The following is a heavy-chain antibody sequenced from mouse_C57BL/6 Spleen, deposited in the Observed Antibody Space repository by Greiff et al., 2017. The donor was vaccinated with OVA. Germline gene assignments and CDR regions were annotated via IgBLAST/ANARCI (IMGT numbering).Heavy chain of an antibody. D-gene: IGHD2-5*01. CDR1: GYTFTSYW. J-gene: IGHJ1*03. V-gene: IGHV1-53*01. Sequence: QVQLQQSGTELVKPGASVKLSCKASGYTFTSYWMHWVKQRPGQGLEWIGNINPSNGGTNYNEKFKSKATLTVDKSASTAYMQLSSLTSEDSAVYYCAREYSNYSWYFDVWGTGTTVTVSS. CDR3: AREYSNYSWYFDV. CDR2: INPSNGGT.